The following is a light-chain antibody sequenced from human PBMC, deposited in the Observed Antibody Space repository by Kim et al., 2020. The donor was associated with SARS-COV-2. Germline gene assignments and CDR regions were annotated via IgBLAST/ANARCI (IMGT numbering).Light chain of an antibody. J-gene: IGKJ1*01. CDR3: QQYGTSPQT. Sequence: APGERATPACRASQSVSSNYLAWYQQKPGQAPRLLIYGASSRATGIPDRFSGGGSGTDFTLTISRLEPEDFAVYYCQQYGTSPQTFGQGTKVDIK. CDR1: QSVSSNY. CDR2: GAS. V-gene: IGKV3-20*01.